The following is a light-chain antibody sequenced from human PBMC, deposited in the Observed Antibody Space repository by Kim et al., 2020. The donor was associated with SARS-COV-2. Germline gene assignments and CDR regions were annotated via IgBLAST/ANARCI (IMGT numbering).Light chain of an antibody. Sequence: GQSITTSCTGTSSDVGGYNYVSWYQQHPAKAPKLMIYDVSKRPSGVSNRFSGSKSGNTASLTISGLQAEDEAEYYCSSFTSISTWVFGGGTQLTVL. V-gene: IGLV2-14*04. CDR1: SSDVGGYNY. J-gene: IGLJ3*02. CDR3: SSFTSISTWV. CDR2: DVS.